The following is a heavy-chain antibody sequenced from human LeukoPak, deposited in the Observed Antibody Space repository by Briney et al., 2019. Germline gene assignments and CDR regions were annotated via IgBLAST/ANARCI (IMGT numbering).Heavy chain of an antibody. CDR2: IYHSGST. D-gene: IGHD2-2*01. J-gene: IGHJ6*03. CDR1: GYSISSGDY. CDR3: ATIVVDPGSVYYYMDV. Sequence: SETLSLTCTDSGYSISSGDYWGWIRQPPGKGLEWIGSIYHSGSTYYNPSLKSRVSISVDTSKIQFSLRLSSVTAADTAVYYCATIVVDPGSVYYYMDVWGKGTTVTVSS. V-gene: IGHV4-38-2*02.